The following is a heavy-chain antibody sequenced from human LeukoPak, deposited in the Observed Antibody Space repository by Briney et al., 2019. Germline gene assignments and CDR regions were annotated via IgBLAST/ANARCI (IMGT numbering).Heavy chain of an antibody. V-gene: IGHV1-18*01. Sequence: ASVKVSCKASGYTFTSYGISWVRQAPGLGLEWMGWISAYNGNTNYAQKLQGRVTMTTDTSTSTAYMELRSLRSDDTAVYYCTGAYCSGGSCYDDYWGQGTLVTVSS. CDR1: GYTFTSYG. CDR2: ISAYNGNT. D-gene: IGHD2-15*01. J-gene: IGHJ4*02. CDR3: TGAYCSGGSCYDDY.